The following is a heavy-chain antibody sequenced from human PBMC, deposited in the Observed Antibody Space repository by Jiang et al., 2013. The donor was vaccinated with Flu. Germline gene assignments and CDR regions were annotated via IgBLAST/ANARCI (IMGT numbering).Heavy chain of an antibody. CDR2: LWYDGRTK. CDR3: AKDLGDGSSSRNDAFDF. Sequence: VQLLESGGGVIQPGTSLRLSCAISGFTFSSCGMQWVRQAPGKGLEWVAVLWYDGRTKYYGDSVKGRATISRDDSRNMLYLQMDSLRADDTAVYYCAKDLGDGSSSRNDAFDFWGQGTMVTVSS. D-gene: IGHD6-6*01. J-gene: IGHJ3*01. CDR1: GFTFSSCG. V-gene: IGHV3-33*06.